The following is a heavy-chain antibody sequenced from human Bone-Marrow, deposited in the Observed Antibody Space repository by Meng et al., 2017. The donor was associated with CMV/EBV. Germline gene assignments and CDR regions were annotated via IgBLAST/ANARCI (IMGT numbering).Heavy chain of an antibody. Sequence: GGSLRLSCAASGFTFSDYYMNWLRQAPGKGLEWVSSICGSSTYIYYADSVKGRFSISRDNAKNSLYLQMNSLRVEDTAVYYCARDERGGTYSVDWGQGTLVTVYS. D-gene: IGHD1-26*01. J-gene: IGHJ4*02. CDR2: ICGSSTYI. CDR1: GFTFSDYY. V-gene: IGHV3-21*01. CDR3: ARDERGGTYSVD.